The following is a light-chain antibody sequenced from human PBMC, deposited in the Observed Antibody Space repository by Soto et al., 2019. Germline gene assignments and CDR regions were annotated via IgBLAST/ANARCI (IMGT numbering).Light chain of an antibody. CDR2: GAS. J-gene: IGKJ1*01. CDR3: QQYGSSYPRT. CDR1: QSVSSNY. Sequence: DIALTQSPGTLSLSPGDRATLSCRASQSVSSNYLAWYQQKHGQAPRLFIYGASSMATGIPDRFSGSGSGADLTLTIRRLEPEEFAGYYCQQYGSSYPRTFDQGTKGDIK. V-gene: IGKV3-20*01.